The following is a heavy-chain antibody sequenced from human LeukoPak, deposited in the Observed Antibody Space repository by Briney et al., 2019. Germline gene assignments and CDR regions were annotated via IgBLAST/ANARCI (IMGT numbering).Heavy chain of an antibody. V-gene: IGHV3-49*04. CDR3: AKPLIAVAGTLYFDY. D-gene: IGHD6-19*01. J-gene: IGHJ4*02. CDR1: GFTFGDYV. CDR2: IRSKAYGWTT. Sequence: GGSLRLSCTASGFTFGDYVMSWVRQAPGRGREWVGFIRSKAYGWTTKNAASVKGRFTIPRDDSRSIAYLQMNSLRAEDTAVYYCAKPLIAVAGTLYFDYWGQGTLVTVFS.